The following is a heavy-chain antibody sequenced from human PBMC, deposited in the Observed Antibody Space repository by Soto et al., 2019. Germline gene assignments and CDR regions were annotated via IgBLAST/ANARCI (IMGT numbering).Heavy chain of an antibody. Sequence: QVQLVQSAAEVKKPGASVKVSCKASGYTFSNYGISWVRQAPGQGLEWTAWISGYNGDTKNAQSLQGRVTVTTDTSTSTSYMELRRLRSYDTAIYYCARSLGSGTGFDYWGQGTLVTVSS. J-gene: IGHJ4*02. CDR1: GYTFSNYG. V-gene: IGHV1-18*01. CDR2: ISGYNGDT. CDR3: ARSLGSGTGFDY. D-gene: IGHD3-10*01.